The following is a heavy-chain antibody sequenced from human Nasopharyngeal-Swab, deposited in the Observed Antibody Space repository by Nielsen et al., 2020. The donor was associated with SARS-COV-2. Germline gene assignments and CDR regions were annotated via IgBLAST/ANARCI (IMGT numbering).Heavy chain of an antibody. CDR2: MNSDGSTI. D-gene: IGHD3-16*02. Sequence: GASLKISCAASGFTFSSSWMHWIRQDPGKGLVWVARMNSDGSTINYGDSVMGRFIISRDNAKNMPYLQMYSLRAEDTAVYYCATAGNYRFDNWGHGTLVTVSS. V-gene: IGHV3-74*01. CDR1: GFTFSSSW. CDR3: ATAGNYRFDN. J-gene: IGHJ4*01.